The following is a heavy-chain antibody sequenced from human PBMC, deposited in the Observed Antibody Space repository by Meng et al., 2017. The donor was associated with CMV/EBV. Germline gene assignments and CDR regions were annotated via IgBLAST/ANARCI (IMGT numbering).Heavy chain of an antibody. CDR2: INHSGST. CDR1: GGSFSGYY. Sequence: QECGPGRLKPSGTLSLTCAVYGGSFSGYYWSWIRQPPGKGLEWIGEINHSGSTNYNPSLKSRVTISVDTSKNQFSLKLISVTAADTAVYYCARGGIAAAGPFDYWGQGTLVTVSS. CDR3: ARGGIAAAGPFDY. D-gene: IGHD6-13*01. V-gene: IGHV4-34*01. J-gene: IGHJ4*02.